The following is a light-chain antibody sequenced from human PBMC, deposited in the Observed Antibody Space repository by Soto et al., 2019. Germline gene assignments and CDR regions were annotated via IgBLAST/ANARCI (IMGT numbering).Light chain of an antibody. Sequence: QSALTQPTSVSGSPGQSISISCTGTCNDVGDYNFVSWYRQYPGRAPKFLMYEVTYRPSEVSDRFSGSKSGSTASLTISGLQADDEADYYCSSYTSLDTVIFGGGTKLTVL. CDR1: CNDVGDYNF. CDR3: SSYTSLDTVI. CDR2: EVT. J-gene: IGLJ2*01. V-gene: IGLV2-14*01.